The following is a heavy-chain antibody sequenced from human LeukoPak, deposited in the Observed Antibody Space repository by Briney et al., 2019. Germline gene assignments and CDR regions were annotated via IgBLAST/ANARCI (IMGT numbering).Heavy chain of an antibody. J-gene: IGHJ4*02. CDR1: GFTFSSYW. CDR2: INSDGSST. V-gene: IGHV3-74*01. D-gene: IGHD5-12*01. CDR3: AFGGYTSPGGY. Sequence: PGGSLRLSCAASGFTFSSYWMHWVRQAPGKGLVWVSRINSDGSSTSYADSVKGRFTISRDNAKNTLYLQMNSLRAEDTAVYYCAFGGYTSPGGYWGQGTLVTVSS.